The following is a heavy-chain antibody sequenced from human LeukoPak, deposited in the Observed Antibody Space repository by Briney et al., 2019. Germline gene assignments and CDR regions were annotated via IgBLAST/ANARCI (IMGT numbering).Heavy chain of an antibody. CDR2: ISAYNGNT. V-gene: IGHV1-18*04. D-gene: IGHD3-22*01. CDR1: GYTFTSYG. CDR3: ARDETLWYYDSSGYYGY. J-gene: IGHJ4*02. Sequence: ASVKVSCKASGYTFTSYGISWVRQAPGQGLEWMGWISAYNGNTNYAQKLQGRVTMTTDTSTSTAYMELRSLRSDDTAVYYCARDETLWYYDSSGYYGYWGQGTLVTVSS.